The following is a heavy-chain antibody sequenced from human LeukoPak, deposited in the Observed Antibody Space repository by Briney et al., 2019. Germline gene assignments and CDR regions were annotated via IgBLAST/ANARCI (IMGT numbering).Heavy chain of an antibody. J-gene: IGHJ3*02. CDR2: ISSSGSTI. CDR1: GFTFSTYE. D-gene: IGHD5-24*01. V-gene: IGHV3-48*03. Sequence: GGSLRLSCAASGFTFSTYEMHWVRQAPGKGLEGLSYISSSGSTIHYADSAKGRFTISRDNAKNSLFLQMNSLRAEDTAVYYCAREMGLVEMSTLIPGGAFDIWGQGTAATVSS. CDR3: AREMGLVEMSTLIPGGAFDI.